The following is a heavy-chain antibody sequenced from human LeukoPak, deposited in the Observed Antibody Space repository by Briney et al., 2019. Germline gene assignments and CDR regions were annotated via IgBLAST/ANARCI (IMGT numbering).Heavy chain of an antibody. CDR1: GFTFSSYA. J-gene: IGHJ4*02. CDR3: AKVVWFGELAYYFDY. CDR2: ISGSGGST. V-gene: IGHV3-23*01. Sequence: GGSLRLSCAASGFTFSSYAMSWVRQAPGKGLEWVSAISGSGGSTYYADSVKGRFTISRDNSKNTLYLQMNSLRAEDTAVYYCAKVVWFGELAYYFDYWGRGTLVTVSS. D-gene: IGHD3-10*01.